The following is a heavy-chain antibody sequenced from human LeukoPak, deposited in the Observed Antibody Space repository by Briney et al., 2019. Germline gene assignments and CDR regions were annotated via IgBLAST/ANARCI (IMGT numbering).Heavy chain of an antibody. CDR3: ARVGSTTVVAFDY. J-gene: IGHJ4*02. CDR1: GGTFSSYA. D-gene: IGHD4-23*01. Sequence: GSSVKVSCKASGGTFSSYAISWVRQAPGQGLEWMGRIIPILGIANYAQKFQGRVTITADKSTSTVYMELSSLRSEDTAVYYCARVGSTTVVAFDYWGQGTLVTVSS. CDR2: IIPILGIA. V-gene: IGHV1-69*04.